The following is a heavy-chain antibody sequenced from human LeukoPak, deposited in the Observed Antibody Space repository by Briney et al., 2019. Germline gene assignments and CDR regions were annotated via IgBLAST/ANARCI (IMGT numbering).Heavy chain of an antibody. CDR2: ISSSSTTI. D-gene: IGHD6-25*01. V-gene: IGHV3-48*03. CDR3: ARRSGHYYWYFDL. J-gene: IGHJ2*01. Sequence: GGSLRLSCAASGFTFSSYEMNWVRQAPGKGLEWVSYISSSSTTIYYADSLKARFNISRDNAKNSLYLQMNSLRADDTAVYYCARRSGHYYWYFDLWGRGTLVTVSS. CDR1: GFTFSSYE.